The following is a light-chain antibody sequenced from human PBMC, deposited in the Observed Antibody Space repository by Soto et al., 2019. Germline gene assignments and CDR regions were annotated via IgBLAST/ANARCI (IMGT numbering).Light chain of an antibody. CDR2: EVS. Sequence: QSALTQSPSASGSPGQSVTISCTGTSGDVGGYNYVSWYQQHPGKAPKLMIYEVSKRPLGVPDRFSGSKSGNTASLTVSGLQAEDEADYYCSLYTSENAYVFGTGTKV. CDR1: SGDVGGYNY. CDR3: SLYTSENAYV. V-gene: IGLV2-8*01. J-gene: IGLJ1*01.